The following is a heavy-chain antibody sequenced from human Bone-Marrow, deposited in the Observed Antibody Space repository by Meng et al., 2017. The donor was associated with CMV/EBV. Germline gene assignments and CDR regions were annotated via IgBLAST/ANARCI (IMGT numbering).Heavy chain of an antibody. CDR1: GGSISSSSYY. J-gene: IGHJ4*02. Sequence: SETLSLTCIVSGGSISSSSYYWGWIRQPPGKGLEWIGSIYYSGSTYYNPSLKSRVTISVDTSKNQFSLKLSSVTAADTAVYYCARDRVALSSTNSNPFDYWGQGTLVTVSS. CDR2: IYYSGST. CDR3: ARDRVALSSTNSNPFDY. D-gene: IGHD2-2*01. V-gene: IGHV4-39*07.